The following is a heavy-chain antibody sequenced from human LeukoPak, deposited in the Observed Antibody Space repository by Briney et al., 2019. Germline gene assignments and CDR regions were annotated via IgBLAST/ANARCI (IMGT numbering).Heavy chain of an antibody. CDR3: ARTGDYVRYYYYYMDV. CDR1: GYSISSAYY. D-gene: IGHD4-17*01. J-gene: IGHJ6*03. V-gene: IGHV4-38-2*02. Sequence: PSETLSLTCSVSGYSISSAYYWSWIRQPPGKGLEWIGEINHSGSTNYNPSLKSRVTISVDASKNQFSLKLSSVTAADTAVYYCARTGDYVRYYYYYMDVWGKGTTVTVSS. CDR2: INHSGST.